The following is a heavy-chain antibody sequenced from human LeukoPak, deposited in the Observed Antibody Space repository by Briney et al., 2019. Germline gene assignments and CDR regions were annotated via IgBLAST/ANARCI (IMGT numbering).Heavy chain of an antibody. V-gene: IGHV3-48*04. CDR1: GFTFSSYS. CDR3: ARDRRIVVVSAILDF. J-gene: IGHJ4*02. CDR2: ISSSSSTI. D-gene: IGHD2-21*02. Sequence: GGSLRLSCAASGFTFSSYSMNWVRQAPGKGLEWVSYISSSSSTIYYADSVKGRFTISRDNAKNSLYLQMNSLRAEDTAVYYCARDRRIVVVSAILDFWGQGTLVTVSS.